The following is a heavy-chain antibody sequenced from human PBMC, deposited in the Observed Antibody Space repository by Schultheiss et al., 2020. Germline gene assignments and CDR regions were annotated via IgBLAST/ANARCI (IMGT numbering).Heavy chain of an antibody. V-gene: IGHV2-26*01. CDR2: FFSNGEE. CDR1: GFSLSDETMG. D-gene: IGHD2-15*01. Sequence: SGPTLVKPTETLTLTCTFSGFSLSDETMGVGWVRQPPGKALEWLGHFFSNGEESYSATLKTRLSISKDTSKSQVTLAVTNMDPADTGTYFCARIRYCSRMKCYDGGAFDVWGRGTRVTVSS. J-gene: IGHJ3*01. CDR3: ARIRYCSRMKCYDGGAFDV.